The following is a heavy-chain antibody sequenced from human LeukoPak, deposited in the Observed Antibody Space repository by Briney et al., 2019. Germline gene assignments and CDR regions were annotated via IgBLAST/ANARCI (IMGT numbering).Heavy chain of an antibody. V-gene: IGHV1-8*01. J-gene: IGHJ6*03. CDR1: GYTFTSYD. CDR3: ARGWEQLLVLRYYYMDV. D-gene: IGHD6-19*01. Sequence: GASVKVSCKASGYTFTSYDINWVRQAPGQGLEWMGWMNPNSGNTGYAQKFQGRVTMTRNTSISTAYMELSSLRSEDTAVYYCARGWEQLLVLRYYYMDVWGKGTTVTVSS. CDR2: MNPNSGNT.